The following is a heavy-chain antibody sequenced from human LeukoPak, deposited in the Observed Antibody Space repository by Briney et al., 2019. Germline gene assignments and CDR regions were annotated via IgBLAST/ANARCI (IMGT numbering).Heavy chain of an antibody. Sequence: SETLSLTCTVPGGSISSGGFYWSWIRQHPGKGLEWIGYIYYNGNTYYNPSLKSRVTLSVDPSKNHFSLRLSSVTAADTAVYYCARGIPAAGTRGYWYFDLWGRGTLVTVSS. V-gene: IGHV4-31*03. D-gene: IGHD6-13*01. CDR1: GGSISSGGFY. CDR2: IYYNGNT. CDR3: ARGIPAAGTRGYWYFDL. J-gene: IGHJ2*01.